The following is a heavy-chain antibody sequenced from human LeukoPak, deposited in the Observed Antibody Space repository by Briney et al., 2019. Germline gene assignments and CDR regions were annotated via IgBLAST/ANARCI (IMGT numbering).Heavy chain of an antibody. Sequence: PSETLSLTCTVSGGSISSYYWSWIRQPPGKGLEWIGYIYYSGSTNYNPSLKSRVTISVDTSKNPFSLKLSSVTAADTAVYYCARSRSQTNWFDPWGQGTLVTVSS. CDR2: IYYSGST. D-gene: IGHD6-13*01. CDR3: ARSRSQTNWFDP. V-gene: IGHV4-59*01. J-gene: IGHJ5*02. CDR1: GGSISSYY.